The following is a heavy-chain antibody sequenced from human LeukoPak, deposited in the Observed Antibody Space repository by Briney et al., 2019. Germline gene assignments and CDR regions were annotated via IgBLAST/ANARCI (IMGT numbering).Heavy chain of an antibody. CDR3: AEDSDGMDV. J-gene: IGHJ6*02. V-gene: IGHV3-23*01. CDR1: GFTFSSYA. Sequence: GGSLRLSCAASGFTFSSYAMNWVRQVPGKGLEWVSTISGSSGSTYYADSVKGRFTISRDNSKNTLYLQMNSLRAEDTAVYYCAEDSDGMDVWGQGTTVTVSS. CDR2: ISGSSGST.